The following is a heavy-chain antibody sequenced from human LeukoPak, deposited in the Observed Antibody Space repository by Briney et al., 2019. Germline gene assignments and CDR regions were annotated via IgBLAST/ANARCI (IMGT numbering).Heavy chain of an antibody. CDR1: GFTFSSYS. Sequence: GGSLRLSCAASGFTFSSYSMTWVRQAPGKGLEWVSSISSSSSYIYYADSVKGRFTISRDNAKNSLYLQMNSLRAEDTAVYYCARAGIAAGFDYWGQGTLVTVSS. V-gene: IGHV3-21*01. CDR2: ISSSSSYI. J-gene: IGHJ4*02. D-gene: IGHD6-25*01. CDR3: ARAGIAAGFDY.